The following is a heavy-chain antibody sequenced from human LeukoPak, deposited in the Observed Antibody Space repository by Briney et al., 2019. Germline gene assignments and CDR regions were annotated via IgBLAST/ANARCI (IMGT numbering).Heavy chain of an antibody. CDR3: AKGVRSGTYYNCFDP. CDR2: ISGDGDNT. V-gene: IGHV3-43*02. CDR1: GFTVDDYA. D-gene: IGHD1-26*01. Sequence: GRSLRLSCVASGFTVDDYALHWVRQAPGKGLEWISVISGDGDNTHYADSVKGRFTISRDNSKNSLYLQMSSLRADDTALYYCAKGVRSGTYYNCFDPWGQGTLVTVSS. J-gene: IGHJ5*02.